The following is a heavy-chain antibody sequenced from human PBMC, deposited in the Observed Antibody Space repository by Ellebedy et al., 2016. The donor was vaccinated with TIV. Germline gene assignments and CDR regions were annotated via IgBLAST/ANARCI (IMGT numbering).Heavy chain of an antibody. CDR3: AEGRSGWYYFDY. D-gene: IGHD6-19*01. J-gene: IGHJ4*02. Sequence: SETLSLTCAAFGGSLNGYYWSWVRQPPGGGLEWIGEMNQSGNTNYNPSLKSRVTITVDTSKNHFSLRLSSVTAADTAVYYCAEGRSGWYYFDYWGQGTLVTVSS. CDR1: GGSLNGYY. CDR2: MNQSGNT. V-gene: IGHV4-34*01.